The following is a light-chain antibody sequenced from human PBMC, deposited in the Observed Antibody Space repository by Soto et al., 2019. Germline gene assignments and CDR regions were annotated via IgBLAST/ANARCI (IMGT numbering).Light chain of an antibody. V-gene: IGKV3-20*01. Sequence: EIVLTQSPGTLSLSPGERATLSCRASQSVSSSYLAWYQQKPGQAPRLLMYGASSRATGIPDRFSGSGSGTDFTLTISRLEPEDFAVYYCQQYGNSVTFGGGTKVEIK. CDR1: QSVSSSY. J-gene: IGKJ4*01. CDR2: GAS. CDR3: QQYGNSVT.